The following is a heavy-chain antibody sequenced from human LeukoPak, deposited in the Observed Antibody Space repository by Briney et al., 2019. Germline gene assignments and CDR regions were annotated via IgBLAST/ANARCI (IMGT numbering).Heavy chain of an antibody. CDR1: GFTFSSYA. D-gene: IGHD2-15*01. CDR2: ISYDGSNK. J-gene: IGHJ5*02. Sequence: PGGSLRLSCAASGFTFSSYAMHWVRQAPGKGLEWVAVISYDGSNKYYADSVKGRFTISRDNSKNTLYLQMNSLRAEDAAVYYCARDPYCSGGSCYSGNWFDPWGQGTLVTVSS. CDR3: ARDPYCSGGSCYSGNWFDP. V-gene: IGHV3-30-3*01.